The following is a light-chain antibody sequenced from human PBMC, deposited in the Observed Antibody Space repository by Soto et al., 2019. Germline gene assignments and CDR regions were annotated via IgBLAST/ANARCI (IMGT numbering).Light chain of an antibody. CDR2: GAS. Sequence: EIVMTQSPATLSVSPGERATLSCRASQSVSSNLAWYQQKPGQAPRLLIYGASTRATGIPARFSGSGSGTEFTLTISSLQSEEFEVYYCQQYYNWPWTCGQGTKVEIK. J-gene: IGKJ1*01. V-gene: IGKV3-15*01. CDR3: QQYYNWPWT. CDR1: QSVSSN.